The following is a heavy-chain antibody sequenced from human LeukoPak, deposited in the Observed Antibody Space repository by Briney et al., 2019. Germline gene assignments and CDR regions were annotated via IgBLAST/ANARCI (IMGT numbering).Heavy chain of an antibody. D-gene: IGHD4-23*01. CDR2: IYYSGST. J-gene: IGHJ5*02. CDR3: AREVTPRGSGP. V-gene: IGHV4-39*02. CDR1: GGSISSSSYY. Sequence: PSETLSLTCTVSGGSISSSSYYWGWIRQPPGKGLEWIGSIYYSGSTYYNPSLKSRVTISVDTSKNQFSLKLSSVTAADTAVYYCAREVTPRGSGPWGQGTLVTVSS.